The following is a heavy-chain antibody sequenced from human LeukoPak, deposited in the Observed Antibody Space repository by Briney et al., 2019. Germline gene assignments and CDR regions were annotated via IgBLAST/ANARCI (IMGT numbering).Heavy chain of an antibody. CDR1: GDSISSSNSY. CDR2: IYYSGST. V-gene: IGHV4-39*01. CDR3: ARHHGDYEEYYYYYYMDV. D-gene: IGHD4-17*01. Sequence: SETLSLTCTVSGDSISSSNSYWGWIRQPPGKGLEWIGSIYYSGSTYYNPSLKSRVTISVDTSKNQFSLKLSSVTAADTAVYYCARHHGDYEEYYYYYYMDVWGKGTTVTISS. J-gene: IGHJ6*03.